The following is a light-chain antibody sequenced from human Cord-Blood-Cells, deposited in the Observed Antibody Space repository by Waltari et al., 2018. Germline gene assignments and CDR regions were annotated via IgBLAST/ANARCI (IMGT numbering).Light chain of an antibody. Sequence: DIVMTQSPDSLAVSLGERATINCKSSQSVLYSSNNKNYLAWYQQKPGQPPKLLIYWASTRESWVPDRFSGSGSGTDFTLTISSLQAEDVAVYYCQQYYSTPQTFGQGTKLEIK. CDR3: QQYYSTPQT. V-gene: IGKV4-1*01. J-gene: IGKJ2*01. CDR1: QSVLYSSNNKNY. CDR2: WAS.